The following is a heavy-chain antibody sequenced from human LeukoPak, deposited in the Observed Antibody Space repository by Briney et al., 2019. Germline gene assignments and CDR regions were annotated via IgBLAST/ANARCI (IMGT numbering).Heavy chain of an antibody. CDR2: INGDGSST. J-gene: IGHJ4*02. Sequence: HPGGSLRLSCAASGFTFRSYWMHWVRQAPGKGLVWVSRINGDGSSTSYEDSVKGRFTISRDNAKNTLYLQMNGLRAEDTAVYYCARARNFDWLLWDYWGQGTLVTVSS. CDR1: GFTFRSYW. V-gene: IGHV3-74*01. D-gene: IGHD3-9*01. CDR3: ARARNFDWLLWDY.